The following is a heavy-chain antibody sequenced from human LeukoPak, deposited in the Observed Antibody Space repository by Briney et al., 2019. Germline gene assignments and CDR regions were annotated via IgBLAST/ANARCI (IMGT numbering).Heavy chain of an antibody. J-gene: IGHJ6*03. CDR3: ARVSWFPGTSYYYMDV. Sequence: PSETLSLTCNVSGDSIRSDYWSWIRQPPGKGLEWIGHIYYSGSTYYNPSLKSRVTISVDTSKNQFSLKLSSVTAADTAVYYCARVSWFPGTSYYYMDVWGKGTTVTVSS. CDR2: IYYSGST. CDR1: GDSIRSDY. V-gene: IGHV4-59*01. D-gene: IGHD1-1*01.